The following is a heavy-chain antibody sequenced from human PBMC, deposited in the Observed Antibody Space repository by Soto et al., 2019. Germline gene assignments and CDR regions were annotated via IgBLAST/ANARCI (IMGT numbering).Heavy chain of an antibody. CDR2: ISGGGTGA. CDR3: ARGLWWHNH. D-gene: IGHD2-15*01. J-gene: IGHJ4*02. CDR1: GFTFSDHA. V-gene: IGHV3-23*01. Sequence: EVQLLESGGGLVQPGGSLRLSCTASGFTFSDHAMPWVRQAPGKGLEWLSGISGGGTGAYYADSVKGRFTVYRDNSNNTVFLQMDSLGVEDTAVYYCARGLWWHNHWGQGTLVTVSS.